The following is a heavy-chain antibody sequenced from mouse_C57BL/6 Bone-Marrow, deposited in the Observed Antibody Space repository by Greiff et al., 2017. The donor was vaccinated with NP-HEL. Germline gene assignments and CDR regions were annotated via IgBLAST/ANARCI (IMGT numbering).Heavy chain of an antibody. CDR1: GYTFTSYW. D-gene: IGHD2-3*01. CDR3: ARGWFQAMDY. CDR2: IYPSDSET. J-gene: IGHJ4*01. V-gene: IGHV1-61*01. Sequence: QVQLQQPGAELVRPGSSVKLSCKASGYTFTSYWMDWVKQRPGQGLEWIGNIYPSDSETHCNQKFKDKATLTVDKSSSTAYMQLSSLTSEDSAVYYCARGWFQAMDYWGQGTSVTVSS.